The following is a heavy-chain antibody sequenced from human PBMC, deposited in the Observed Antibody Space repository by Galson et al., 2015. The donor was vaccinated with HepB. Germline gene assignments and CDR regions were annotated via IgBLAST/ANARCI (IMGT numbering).Heavy chain of an antibody. CDR2: IKQDGSEK. V-gene: IGHV3-7*03. CDR1: GFTFSSFW. D-gene: IGHD1-26*01. J-gene: IGHJ4*02. Sequence: SLRLSCAASGFTFSSFWMSWVRQAPGKGLEWVANIKQDGSEKYYVDSVEGRFTISRDNAKNSLYLQMNSLRAEDTAVYYCASRRGSNSFDYWGPGTLVTVSS. CDR3: ASRRGSNSFDY.